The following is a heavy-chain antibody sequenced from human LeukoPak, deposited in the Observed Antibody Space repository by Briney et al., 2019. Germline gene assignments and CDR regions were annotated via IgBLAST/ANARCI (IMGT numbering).Heavy chain of an antibody. D-gene: IGHD2/OR15-2a*01. Sequence: PSGTLSLTCAVSGGSISTISWWSWVRQPPGKGLEWIGEIYHSGSTNYNPSLKSRVTISVDTSKNQFSLRLSSVTAADTAVYYCARHSWASTTHNWFDPWGQGTLVTVSS. CDR3: ARHSWASTTHNWFDP. J-gene: IGHJ5*02. CDR1: GGSISTISW. V-gene: IGHV4-4*02. CDR2: IYHSGST.